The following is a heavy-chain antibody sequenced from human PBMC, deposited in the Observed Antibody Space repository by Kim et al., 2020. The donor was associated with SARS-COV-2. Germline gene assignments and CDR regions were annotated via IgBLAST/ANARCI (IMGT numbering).Heavy chain of an antibody. J-gene: IGHJ4*02. Sequence: SVKVSCKASGGTFSSYAISWVRQAPGQGLEWMGGIIPIFGTANYAQKFQGRVTITADESTSTAYMELSSLRSEDTAVYYCARDRYYGSGGFDYWGQGTLVTVSS. V-gene: IGHV1-69*13. CDR3: ARDRYYGSGGFDY. D-gene: IGHD3-10*01. CDR2: IIPIFGTA. CDR1: GGTFSSYA.